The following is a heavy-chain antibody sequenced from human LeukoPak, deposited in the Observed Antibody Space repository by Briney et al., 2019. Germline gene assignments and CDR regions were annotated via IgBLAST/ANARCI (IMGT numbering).Heavy chain of an antibody. CDR1: GGSISSYY. CDR3: ARVVTTVTPVGYYYYMDV. CDR2: IYTSGST. D-gene: IGHD4-11*01. Sequence: KPSETLSLTCTVSGGSISSYYWSWIRQPAGKGLEWIGRIYTSGSTNYNPSLKSRVTMSVDTSKNQFSLNLSSVTAADTAVYYCARVVTTVTPVGYYYYMDVWGKGTTVTVSS. J-gene: IGHJ6*03. V-gene: IGHV4-4*07.